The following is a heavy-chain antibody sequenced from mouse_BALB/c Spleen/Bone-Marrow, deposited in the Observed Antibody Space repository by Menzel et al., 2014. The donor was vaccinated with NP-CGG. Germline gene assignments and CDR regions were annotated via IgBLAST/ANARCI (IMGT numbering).Heavy chain of an antibody. CDR1: GFSLTSYG. V-gene: IGHV2-9*02. J-gene: IGHJ4*01. D-gene: IGHD1-1*01. Sequence: QVQLKESGPGLVSPSQSLSIPCTVSGFSLTSYGLHWVRQPPGKVLEWLGIIWAGGSTNYNSALMSRLSISKDNSKSQVFLKMNSLQTDDTAMYYCARGSYYEGAMDYWGQGTSVTVSS. CDR3: ARGSYYEGAMDY. CDR2: IWAGGST.